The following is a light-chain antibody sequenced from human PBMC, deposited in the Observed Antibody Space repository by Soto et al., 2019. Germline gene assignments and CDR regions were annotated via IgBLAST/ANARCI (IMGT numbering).Light chain of an antibody. J-gene: IGKJ2*01. Sequence: EIVLTQSPGILSLSPGERATLSCRASQSVSSSSLACYQQKPGQAPRLLVYGASSTATGIPDTFSGSGSGTDVSLPISRLEPEDFAVYYWQQDGGSPLVTFGQGTKLEIK. CDR3: QQDGGSPLVT. CDR1: QSVSSSS. CDR2: GAS. V-gene: IGKV3-20*01.